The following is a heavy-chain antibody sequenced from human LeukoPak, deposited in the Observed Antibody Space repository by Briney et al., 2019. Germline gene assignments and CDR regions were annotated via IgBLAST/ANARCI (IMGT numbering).Heavy chain of an antibody. D-gene: IGHD6-13*01. CDR3: AKDLCCSSSWHSNDYYYGMDV. CDR2: ISYDGSNK. Sequence: PGGSLRLSCVVSGLSFSDYGMHWVRQAPGKGLEWVAVISYDGSNKYYADSVKGRFTISRDNSKNTLYLQMNSLRAEDTAVYYCAKDLCCSSSWHSNDYYYGMDVWGQGTTVTVSS. V-gene: IGHV3-30*18. J-gene: IGHJ6*02. CDR1: GLSFSDYG.